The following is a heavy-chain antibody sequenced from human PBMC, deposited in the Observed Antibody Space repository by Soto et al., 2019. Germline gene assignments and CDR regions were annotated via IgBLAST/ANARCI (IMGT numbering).Heavy chain of an antibody. CDR3: AREGVSSMDV. J-gene: IGHJ6*02. V-gene: IGHV1-8*01. Sequence: QGQLVQSGAEVKKPGASVKVSCKASGYTFTSYDIKWVRQATGQALVWMGQMKPNSGNTGHAQKFQGRVTMTRNTSIRTAYMELRRVRFEYTAVYYCAREGVSSMDVWGQGATVSVSS. D-gene: IGHD3-16*01. CDR2: MKPNSGNT. CDR1: GYTFTSYD.